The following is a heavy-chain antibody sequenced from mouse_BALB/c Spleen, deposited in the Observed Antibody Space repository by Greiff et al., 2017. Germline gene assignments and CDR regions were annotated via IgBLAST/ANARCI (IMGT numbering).Heavy chain of an antibody. CDR1: GFTFSSYA. V-gene: IGHV5-6-5*01. D-gene: IGHD4-1*02. CDR3: ARGQLLYFDY. Sequence: EVQRVESGGGLVKPGGSLKLSCAASGFTFSSYAMSWVRQTPEKRLEWVASISSGGSTYYPDSVKGRFTISRDNARNILYLQMSSLRSEDTAMYYCARGQLLYFDYWGQGTTLTVSS. J-gene: IGHJ2*01. CDR2: ISSGGST.